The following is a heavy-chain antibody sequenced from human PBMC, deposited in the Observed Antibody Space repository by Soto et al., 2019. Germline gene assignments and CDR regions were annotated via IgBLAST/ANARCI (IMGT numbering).Heavy chain of an antibody. CDR2: IYYSGST. V-gene: IGHV4-39*01. CDR3: ARHRVVQVAGTFGY. D-gene: IGHD6-19*01. CDR1: GGSISSSSYY. Sequence: PSETLSLTCTVSGGSISSSSYYWGWIRQPPGKGLEWIGSIYYSGSTYYNPSLKGRVTISVDTSKNQFSLKLSSVTAADTAVYYCARHRVVQVAGTFGYWGQGTLVTVSS. J-gene: IGHJ4*02.